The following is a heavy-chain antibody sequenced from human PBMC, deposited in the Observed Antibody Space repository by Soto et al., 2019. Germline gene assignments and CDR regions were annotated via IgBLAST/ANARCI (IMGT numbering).Heavy chain of an antibody. J-gene: IGHJ2*01. CDR2: ICYTGTT. CDR3: VRQVGSGYWYFDL. V-gene: IGHV4-39*01. Sequence: PSETLSLTCTVSGVSISNSDYYWRGWIRQPPGKGLEWIAIICYTGTTHYKPSLSSRVKISVDTSNNQFSLNVAPVTAADTAVYYSVRQVGSGYWYFDLWGRGTLVTVSS. CDR1: GVSISNSDYY. D-gene: IGHD3-10*01.